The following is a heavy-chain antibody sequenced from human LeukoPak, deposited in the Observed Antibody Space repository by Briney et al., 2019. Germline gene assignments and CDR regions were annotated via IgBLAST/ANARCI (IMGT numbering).Heavy chain of an antibody. D-gene: IGHD5-18*01. V-gene: IGHV4-4*07. CDR2: IYTSGST. CDR1: GGSISSYY. Sequence: SETLSLTCTVSGGSISSYYWSWIRPPAGKGLEWIGRIYTSGSTNYNPSLKSRVTMSVDTSKNQFSLKLSSVNAADTGVYYCGRIVYSCGSFDYWGQGTLVTVSS. CDR3: GRIVYSCGSFDY. J-gene: IGHJ4*02.